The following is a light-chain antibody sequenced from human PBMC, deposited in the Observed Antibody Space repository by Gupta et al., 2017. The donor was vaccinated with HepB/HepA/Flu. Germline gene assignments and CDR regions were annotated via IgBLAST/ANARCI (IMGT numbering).Light chain of an antibody. CDR3: QQYGSSPPMCS. Sequence: EVVLTQSPGTLSLSPGESATLSCRTSPSVSSNYLAWYQQNPGQAPRLLIYSASTRATGIPDRFSGSGSGTDFTLTITRLEPEDFAVYYCQQYGSSPPMCSFGQGTKLEIK. V-gene: IGKV3-20*01. J-gene: IGKJ2*04. CDR1: PSVSSNY. CDR2: SAS.